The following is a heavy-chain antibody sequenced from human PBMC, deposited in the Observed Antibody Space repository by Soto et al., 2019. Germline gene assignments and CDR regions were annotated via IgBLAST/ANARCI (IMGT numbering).Heavy chain of an antibody. J-gene: IGHJ4*02. V-gene: IGHV4-34*01. D-gene: IGHD3-16*02. CDR2: INHSGSS. CDR3: ARAPKYYDHVWGNYRRASVGFDY. Sequence: PSETLSLTCAVYGGSFSGYFWTWIRQPPGKGLEWIGEINHSGSSNYNPSLKRRVSIFVDTSNNQFSLNLKSVTAADTAVYYCARAPKYYDHVWGNYRRASVGFDYWGQGTPVTVS. CDR1: GGSFSGYF.